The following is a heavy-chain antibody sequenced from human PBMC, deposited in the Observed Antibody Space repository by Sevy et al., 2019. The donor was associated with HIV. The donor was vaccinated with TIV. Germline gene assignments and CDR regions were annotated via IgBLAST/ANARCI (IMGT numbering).Heavy chain of an antibody. CDR2: IRYDGSDK. CDR1: GFTFRNFG. D-gene: IGHD6-13*01. J-gene: IGHJ4*02. V-gene: IGHV3-30*02. CDR3: AKDLAGPGRRYFDY. Sequence: GGSLRLSCSASGFTFRNFGMHWVRQVPGKGLEWVTCIRYDGSDKDYAASVKGRFTISRDDSKNTLYLQMDSLRAEDTAIYYCAKDLAGPGRRYFDYWGQGTLVTVSS.